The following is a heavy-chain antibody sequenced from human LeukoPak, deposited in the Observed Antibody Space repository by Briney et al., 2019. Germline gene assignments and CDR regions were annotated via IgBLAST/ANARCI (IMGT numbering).Heavy chain of an antibody. J-gene: IGHJ4*02. CDR3: ARPRGNVEMARIPFDY. Sequence: GGSLRLSCAASEFTFSSYAMHWVRQAPGKGLEWVSSISSSSSYIYYADSVKGRFTISRDNAKNSVYLQMNSLRAEDTAVYYCARPRGNVEMARIPFDYWGQGTLVTVSS. D-gene: IGHD5-24*01. CDR2: ISSSSSYI. V-gene: IGHV3-21*01. CDR1: EFTFSSYA.